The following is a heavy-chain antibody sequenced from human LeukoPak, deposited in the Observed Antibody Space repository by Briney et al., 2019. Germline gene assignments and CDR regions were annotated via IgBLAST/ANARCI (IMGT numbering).Heavy chain of an antibody. CDR3: ARAGWEGATYY. CDR2: ISAYNGNT. J-gene: IGHJ4*02. D-gene: IGHD1-26*01. Sequence: LVASVKVSCKASGYTFTSYGISWLRQAPGQGLEWMGWISAYNGNTNYAQKFQGRVTMTRDTSISTAYMELSRLRSDDTAVYYCARAGWEGATYYWGQGTLVTVSS. CDR1: GYTFTSYG. V-gene: IGHV1-18*01.